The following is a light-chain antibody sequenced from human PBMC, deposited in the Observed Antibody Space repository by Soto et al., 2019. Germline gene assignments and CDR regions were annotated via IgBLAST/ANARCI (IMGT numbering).Light chain of an antibody. J-gene: IGKJ4*01. CDR3: QQYGNSPLT. CDR1: QSVSSSY. CDR2: GAS. Sequence: EIVLTQSPGTLSLSPGERATLSCRASQSVSSSYLAWYQQKPGQAPRLLIYGASSRATGIPDRFSGSGSGTDFTLTISRLEPEDFAVYYWQQYGNSPLTFGGGTKVELK. V-gene: IGKV3-20*01.